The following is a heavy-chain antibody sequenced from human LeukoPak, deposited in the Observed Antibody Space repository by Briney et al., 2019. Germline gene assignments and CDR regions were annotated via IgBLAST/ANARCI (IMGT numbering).Heavy chain of an antibody. CDR3: TTDSPTIFGVVINFDY. CDR1: GFTFSSYA. V-gene: IGHV3-15*01. CDR2: IKSKTDGGTT. D-gene: IGHD3-3*01. J-gene: IGHJ4*02. Sequence: GGSLRLSCAASGFTFSSYAMSWVRQAPGKGLEWVGRIKSKTDGGTTDYAAPVKGRFTISRDDSKNTLYLQMNSLKTEDTAVYYCTTDSPTIFGVVINFDYWGQGTLVTVSS.